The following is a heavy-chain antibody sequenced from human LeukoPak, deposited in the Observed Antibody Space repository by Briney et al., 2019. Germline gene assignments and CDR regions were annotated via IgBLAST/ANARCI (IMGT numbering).Heavy chain of an antibody. Sequence: PGGSLRLSCAASGFTFSSYAMGWVRQAPGKGLEWVSSISGSSGTTDYAGSMKGRFTVSRDNSKNTLYMQMNSLRAEDTAVYYCEGDSIPDWGQGTLVTVSS. V-gene: IGHV3-23*01. CDR2: ISGSSGTT. D-gene: IGHD2/OR15-2a*01. CDR1: GFTFSSYA. CDR3: EGDSIPD. J-gene: IGHJ4*02.